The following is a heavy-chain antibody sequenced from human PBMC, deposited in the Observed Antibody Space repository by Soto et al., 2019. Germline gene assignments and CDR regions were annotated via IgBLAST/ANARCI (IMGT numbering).Heavy chain of an antibody. D-gene: IGHD3-3*01. CDR2: IYHSGST. J-gene: IGHJ4*02. V-gene: IGHV4-38-2*01. CDR3: ARHLEWLHIISY. CDR1: GYSISSGYY. Sequence: SETLSLTCAVSGYSISSGYYWGWIRQPPGKGLEWIGSIYHSGSTYYNPSLKSRVTISVDTSKNQFSLKLSSVTAADTAVYYCARHLEWLHIISYWGQGTLVTVSS.